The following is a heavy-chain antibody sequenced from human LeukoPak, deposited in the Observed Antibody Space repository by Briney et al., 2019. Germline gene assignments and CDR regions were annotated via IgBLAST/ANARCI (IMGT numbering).Heavy chain of an antibody. Sequence: PGGSLRLSCAASGFTFSSYGMSWVRQAPGKGLEWVSAISGSGGSTYYADSVKGRFTISRDNSKNTLYLQMNSLRAEDTAVYYCAKDIRPYPDLKIADAFDIWGQGTMVTVSS. D-gene: IGHD2/OR15-2a*01. V-gene: IGHV3-23*01. CDR1: GFTFSSYG. CDR2: ISGSGGST. J-gene: IGHJ3*02. CDR3: AKDIRPYPDLKIADAFDI.